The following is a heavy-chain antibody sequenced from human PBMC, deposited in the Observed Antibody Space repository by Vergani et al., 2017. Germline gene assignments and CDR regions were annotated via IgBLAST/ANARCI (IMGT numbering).Heavy chain of an antibody. V-gene: IGHV3-23*01. D-gene: IGHD5-12*01. Sequence: EVQLLESGGGLVQPGGSLRLSCEASGCSFPGYAMSWVRQAPGKGLEWVSSVSGSSATPYYADSVKGRFIISRDNSKNTLHLQMNSLRADDTAVYYCTKGSRGYTGYFFDYWGQATLATVSS. J-gene: IGHJ4*02. CDR1: GCSFPGYA. CDR3: TKGSRGYTGYFFDY. CDR2: VSGSSATP.